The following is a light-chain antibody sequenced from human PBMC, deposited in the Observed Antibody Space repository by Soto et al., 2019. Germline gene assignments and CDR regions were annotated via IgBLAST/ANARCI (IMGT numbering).Light chain of an antibody. V-gene: IGKV3-20*01. CDR1: QSVSISY. J-gene: IGKJ1*01. Sequence: EIVLTQSPDTLSLSPGEIATLSCRASQSVSISYLAWYQQKPGQAPRLLIYGTSSRATGIPDRFSGSGSGTDFTLTISRLEPEDFAVYYCQQYGSSPRTFGQGTKVEIK. CDR3: QQYGSSPRT. CDR2: GTS.